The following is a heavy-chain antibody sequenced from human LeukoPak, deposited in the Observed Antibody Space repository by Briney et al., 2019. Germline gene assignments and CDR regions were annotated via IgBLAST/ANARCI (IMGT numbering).Heavy chain of an antibody. CDR1: GYSISSAYY. V-gene: IGHV4-38-2*02. CDR2: IHYSGST. Sequence: PSETLSLTCSVSGYSISSAYYWGWIRQPPGKGLEWIATIHYSGSTYYNPSLKSRVTISVDTSKNQFSLKLSSVTAADTAVYYCARGNGPYYYYYMDVWGKGTTVTVSS. D-gene: IGHD2-8*01. CDR3: ARGNGPYYYYYMDV. J-gene: IGHJ6*03.